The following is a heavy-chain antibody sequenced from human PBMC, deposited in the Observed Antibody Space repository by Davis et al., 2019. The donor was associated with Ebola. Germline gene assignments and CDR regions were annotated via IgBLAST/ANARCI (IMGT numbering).Heavy chain of an antibody. CDR2: ISSSSSTI. J-gene: IGHJ4*02. CDR3: ARAGLGGHDY. V-gene: IGHV3-48*02. D-gene: IGHD3-10*01. Sequence: GESLKISCAASGFIFSSYSMNWVRQAPGKGLEWVSYISSSSSTIYYADSVKGRFTISRDNAKNSLYLQMNSLRDEDTAVFYCARAGLGGHDYWGQGALVTVSS. CDR1: GFIFSSYS.